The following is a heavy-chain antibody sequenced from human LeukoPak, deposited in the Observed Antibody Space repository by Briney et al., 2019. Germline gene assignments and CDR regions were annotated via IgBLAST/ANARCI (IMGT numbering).Heavy chain of an antibody. CDR1: GFTFSSYE. D-gene: IGHD3-10*01. CDR3: TTARITMVRGVTYRRAFDI. Sequence: GGSLRLSCAASGFTFSSYEMNWVRQAPGKGLEWVSYISSSGSTIYYADSVKGRFTISRDNSKNTLYLQMNSLRSEDTAVYYCTTARITMVRGVTYRRAFDIWGQGTMVTVSS. V-gene: IGHV3-48*03. CDR2: ISSSGSTI. J-gene: IGHJ3*02.